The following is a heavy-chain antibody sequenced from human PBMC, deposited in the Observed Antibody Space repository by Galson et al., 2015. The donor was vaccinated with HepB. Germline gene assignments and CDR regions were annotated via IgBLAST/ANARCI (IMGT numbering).Heavy chain of an antibody. CDR1: GYTFTSYA. CDR3: ARGQSGKSSSWYGSPYYFDY. V-gene: IGHV1-3*01. Sequence: SVKVPCKASGYTFTSYAMHWVRQAPGQRLEWMGWINAGNGNTKYSQKFQGRVTVTRDTSASTAYMELSSLRSEDTAVYYCARGQSGKSSSWYGSPYYFDYWGQGTLVTVSS. J-gene: IGHJ4*02. D-gene: IGHD6-13*01. CDR2: INAGNGNT.